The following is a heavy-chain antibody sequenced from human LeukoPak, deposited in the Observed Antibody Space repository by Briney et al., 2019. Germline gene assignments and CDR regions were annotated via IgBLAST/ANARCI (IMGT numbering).Heavy chain of an antibody. CDR3: ARDPEDYYDSSGYYDAFDI. J-gene: IGHJ3*02. CDR2: ISSSGNII. Sequence: KPGGSLRLSCAASGFTFSRYIMNWVRQAPGKGLEWVSSISSSGNIIYYADSVRGRFTISRDNAKNSLYLQMNSLRAEDTAVYYCARDPEDYYDSSGYYDAFDIWGQGTMVTVSS. CDR1: GFTFSRYI. V-gene: IGHV3-21*01. D-gene: IGHD3-22*01.